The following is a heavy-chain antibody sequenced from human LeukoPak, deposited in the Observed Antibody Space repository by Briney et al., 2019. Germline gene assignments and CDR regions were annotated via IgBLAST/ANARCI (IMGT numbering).Heavy chain of an antibody. CDR2: ISYDESNK. CDR3: TREGYNWNYVGEDIDY. CDR1: GFTFSSYA. V-gene: IGHV3-30-3*01. J-gene: IGHJ4*02. D-gene: IGHD1-7*01. Sequence: GRSLTLSCAASGFTFSSYAMHWLRQAPGKGRVGGAVISYDESNKYYADSVKGRFTISRDNSKNTLYLQMNSLRDDDTAVYYCTREGYNWNYVGEDIDYWGQGTLVTVSS.